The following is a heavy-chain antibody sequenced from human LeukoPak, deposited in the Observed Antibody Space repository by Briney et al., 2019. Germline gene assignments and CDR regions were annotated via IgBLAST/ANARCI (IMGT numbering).Heavy chain of an antibody. V-gene: IGHV1-69*05. CDR1: GGTFSSYA. J-gene: IGHJ4*02. CDR2: IIPIFGTA. Sequence: ASVKVSCKASGGTFSSYAISWVRQAPGQGLEWMGRIIPIFGTANYAQKFQGRVTITTDESTSTAYVELSSLRSEDTAVYYCARERRAVAGYFDYWGQGTLVTVSS. CDR3: ARERRAVAGYFDY. D-gene: IGHD6-19*01.